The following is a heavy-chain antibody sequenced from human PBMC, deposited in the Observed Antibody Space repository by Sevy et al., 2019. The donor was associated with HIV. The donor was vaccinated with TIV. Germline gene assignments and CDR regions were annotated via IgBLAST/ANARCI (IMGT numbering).Heavy chain of an antibody. Sequence: GGSLRLSCAASGFTFSNAWMTWVRQAPGAGLEWVGHIKSKTDGGTTDYAAPVKGRFTISRDDSKNTLYLQMNSLKTEDTAVYYCTPAGTYYDYWGQGTLVTVSS. D-gene: IGHD6-13*01. V-gene: IGHV3-15*01. J-gene: IGHJ4*02. CDR1: GFTFSNAW. CDR2: IKSKTDGGTT. CDR3: TPAGTYYDY.